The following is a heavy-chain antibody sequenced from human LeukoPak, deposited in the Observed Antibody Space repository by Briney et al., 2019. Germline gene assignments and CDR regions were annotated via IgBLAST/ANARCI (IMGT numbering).Heavy chain of an antibody. CDR2: ISGSGGST. V-gene: IGHV3-23*01. Sequence: GGSLRLSCAASGFTVSSNYMSWVRQAPGKGLEWVSAISGSGGSTYYADSVKGRFTISRDNSKNTLYLQMNSLRAEDTAVYYCAKSSPPTHGATRGYNWFDPWGQGTLVTVSS. CDR1: GFTVSSNY. J-gene: IGHJ5*02. CDR3: AKSSPPTHGATRGYNWFDP. D-gene: IGHD3-10*01.